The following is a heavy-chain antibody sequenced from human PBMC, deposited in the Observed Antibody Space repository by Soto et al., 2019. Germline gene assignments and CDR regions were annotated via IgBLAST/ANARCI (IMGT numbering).Heavy chain of an antibody. CDR1: GFTFSSYG. J-gene: IGHJ4*02. CDR3: ARDGGGGWYADYFDY. Sequence: QVQLVESGGGVVQPGRSLRLSCAASGFTFSSYGMHWVRQAPGKGLEWVAVIWYDGSNKYYADSVKGRFTISRDNSKNTLYLQMDSLRAEDTAVYYCARDGGGGWYADYFDYWGQGTLVTVSS. D-gene: IGHD6-19*01. V-gene: IGHV3-33*01. CDR2: IWYDGSNK.